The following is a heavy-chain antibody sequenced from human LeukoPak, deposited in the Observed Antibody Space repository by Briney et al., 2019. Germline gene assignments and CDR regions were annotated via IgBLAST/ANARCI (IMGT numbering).Heavy chain of an antibody. Sequence: GGSLRLSCAASGFTFSSYGMHWVRQAPGKGLEWVAVISYDGSNKYYADSVKGRFTISRDNSKNTLYLQMNSLRAEDTAVYYCAKDPADNWNDVDYYGMDVWGQGTTVTVSS. CDR1: GFTFSSYG. CDR2: ISYDGSNK. CDR3: AKDPADNWNDVDYYGMDV. D-gene: IGHD1-20*01. J-gene: IGHJ6*02. V-gene: IGHV3-30*18.